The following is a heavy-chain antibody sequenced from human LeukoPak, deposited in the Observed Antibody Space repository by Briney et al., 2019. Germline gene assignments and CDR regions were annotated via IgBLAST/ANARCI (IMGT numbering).Heavy chain of an antibody. CDR3: ARDEEYSDDWYGYRYYFYMDV. D-gene: IGHD1-26*01. CDR2: ITTYSSTI. J-gene: IGHJ6*03. Sequence: GGSLRLSCVASGFTFSSFTMNWIRQSPAKGLKWISYITTYSSTIISVDSVTGPSTISRDNAKKSLYLQMNSLRAEDTAVYYCARDEEYSDDWYGYRYYFYMDVWGKGTTVTVSS. CDR1: GFTFSSFT. V-gene: IGHV3-48*01.